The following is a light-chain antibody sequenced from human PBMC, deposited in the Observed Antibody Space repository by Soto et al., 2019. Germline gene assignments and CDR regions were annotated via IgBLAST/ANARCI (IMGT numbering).Light chain of an antibody. CDR2: DTS. Sequence: EVVMTQSPATLSVSPGERATLSCRASQSVGTKLSWYQQKTGQAPRLLIHDTSTRATCIPARFSGSGSGTEFTLTISSLQSEDFAVYYCQQYNKWPPITFGQGTRLEIK. CDR3: QQYNKWPPIT. J-gene: IGKJ5*01. CDR1: QSVGTK. V-gene: IGKV3-15*01.